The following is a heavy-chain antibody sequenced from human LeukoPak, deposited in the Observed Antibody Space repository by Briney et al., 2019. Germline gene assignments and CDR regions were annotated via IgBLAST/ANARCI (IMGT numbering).Heavy chain of an antibody. V-gene: IGHV4-61*02. CDR2: IYSNGTT. CDR1: RGSISSGSYY. Sequence: SETLSLTCTVSRGSISSGSYYWSWIRQPAGKGLEWIGRIYSNGTTNYNPSLKSRVTISVDTSKNHFSLKVSSVTAADTAVCYCARGRRRDVSFYYGMDVWGQGTTVTVSS. J-gene: IGHJ6*02. CDR3: ARGRRRDVSFYYGMDV.